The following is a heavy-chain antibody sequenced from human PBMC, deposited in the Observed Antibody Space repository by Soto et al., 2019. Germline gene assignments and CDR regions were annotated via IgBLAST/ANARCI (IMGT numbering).Heavy chain of an antibody. CDR1: GFTFSSYS. CDR2: ISSSSSYI. J-gene: IGHJ6*02. Sequence: GGSLRLSCAASGFTFSSYSMNWVRQAPGKGLEWVSSISSSSSYIYYADSVKGRFTISRDNAKNSLYLQMNSLRAEDTAVYYCARDPPRTLRFLEWFPGSGMDVWGQGTTVTVSS. D-gene: IGHD3-3*01. V-gene: IGHV3-21*01. CDR3: ARDPPRTLRFLEWFPGSGMDV.